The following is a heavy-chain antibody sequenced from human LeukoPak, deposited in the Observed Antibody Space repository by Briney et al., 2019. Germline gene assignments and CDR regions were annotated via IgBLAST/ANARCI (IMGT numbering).Heavy chain of an antibody. V-gene: IGHV3-48*01. CDR1: GFTFSSYA. D-gene: IGHD3-22*01. J-gene: IGHJ4*02. CDR3: ARGPYDSSAYYFDY. CDR2: ISSGSRNI. Sequence: GGSLRLSYAASGFTFSSYAMNWVGQAPGKGLEWVSYISSGSRNIDYADSVKGRFTISRDNAKNSLFLQMNSLRAEDTAVYYCARGPYDSSAYYFDYWGQGTLVTVSS.